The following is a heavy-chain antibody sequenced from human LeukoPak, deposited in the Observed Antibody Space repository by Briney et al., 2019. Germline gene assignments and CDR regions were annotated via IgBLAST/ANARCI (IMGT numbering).Heavy chain of an antibody. V-gene: IGHV1-3*03. Sequence: GASVKVSCTASGYTFTSYAMHWVRQAPGQRLEWMGWINAGNGNTKYSQEFQGRVTITRDTSASTAYMELSSLRSEDMAVYYCARGRRDGYNPESFDYWGQGTLVTVSS. CDR2: INAGNGNT. D-gene: IGHD5-24*01. CDR1: GYTFTSYA. J-gene: IGHJ4*02. CDR3: ARGRRDGYNPESFDY.